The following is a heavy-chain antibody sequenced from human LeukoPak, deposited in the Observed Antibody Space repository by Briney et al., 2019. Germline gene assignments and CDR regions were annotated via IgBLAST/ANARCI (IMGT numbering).Heavy chain of an antibody. Sequence: GGSLRLSCAASGFTFSTYWMHWVRQAPGKGLVWVSRISSDGSITGYADSVKGRFTISRDNAKNTLYLQMNSLRAEDTAVYYCVGQGWFDPWGQGTLVTVSS. CDR1: GFTFSTYW. CDR3: VGQGWFDP. CDR2: ISSDGSIT. V-gene: IGHV3-74*01. J-gene: IGHJ5*02.